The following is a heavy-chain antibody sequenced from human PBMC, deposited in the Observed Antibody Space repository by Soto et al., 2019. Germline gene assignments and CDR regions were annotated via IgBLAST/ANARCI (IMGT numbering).Heavy chain of an antibody. Sequence: QVQLVQSGAEVKKPGASVKVSCKASGYTFPSYGISCVRQAPGQGLEWMGWISAYNGNTNYAQKLQGRVTMTTDTPTSTAYMELRSLRSDDTAVYYCARGLVLEWSHHWGHLDYWGQGTLVTVSS. CDR3: ARGLVLEWSHHWGHLDY. CDR2: ISAYNGNT. V-gene: IGHV1-18*01. CDR1: GYTFPSYG. D-gene: IGHD3-3*01. J-gene: IGHJ4*02.